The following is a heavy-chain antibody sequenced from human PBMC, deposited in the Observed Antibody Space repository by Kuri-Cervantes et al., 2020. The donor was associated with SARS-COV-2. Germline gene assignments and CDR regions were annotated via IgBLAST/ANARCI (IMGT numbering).Heavy chain of an antibody. V-gene: IGHV3-30*18. D-gene: IGHD3-16*01. CDR3: AKSQKSGDLGDDFDY. CDR2: ISYDGSNK. CDR1: GFTFSSYG. J-gene: IGHJ4*02. Sequence: LSLTCAASGFTFSSYGMHWVRQAPGKGLEWVAVISYDGSNKYYADSVKGRFTISRDNSKNTLYLQMNSLRAEDTAVYYCAKSQKSGDLGDDFDYWGQGTLVTVSS.